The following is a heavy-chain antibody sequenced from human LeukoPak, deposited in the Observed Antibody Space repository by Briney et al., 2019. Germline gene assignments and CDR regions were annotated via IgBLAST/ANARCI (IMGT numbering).Heavy chain of an antibody. CDR1: GYTFTGYY. J-gene: IGHJ4*02. Sequence: ASVKVSCKTSGYTFTGYYMHWVRQAPGQGLEWMGWINPNSGGTNYAQKLQDRVTMTGDTSISTAYMELSRLTSDDTAVYYCARAPMIVVVFPPRLDYWGQGTLVTVSS. CDR3: ARAPMIVVVFPPRLDY. CDR2: INPNSGGT. D-gene: IGHD3-22*01. V-gene: IGHV1-2*02.